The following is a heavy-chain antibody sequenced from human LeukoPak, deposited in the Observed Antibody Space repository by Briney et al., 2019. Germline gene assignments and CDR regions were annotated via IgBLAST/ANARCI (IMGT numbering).Heavy chain of an antibody. D-gene: IGHD3-22*01. CDR2: ISSSGMTI. Sequence: GGSLRLSCVASGFTFSTFSMNWVRQAPGKGLEWVSYISSSGMTIYYADSVKGRFTISRDNAKNSLYLQMNSLRDEDTAVYYCARYYYDSSGYYNENEGWFDPWGQGTLVTVSS. CDR1: GFTFSTFS. CDR3: ARYYYDSSGYYNENEGWFDP. V-gene: IGHV3-48*02. J-gene: IGHJ5*02.